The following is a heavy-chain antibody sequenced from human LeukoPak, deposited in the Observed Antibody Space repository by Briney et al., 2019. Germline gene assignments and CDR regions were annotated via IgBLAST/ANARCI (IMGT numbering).Heavy chain of an antibody. V-gene: IGHV4-39*01. Sequence: PSETLSLTCTVSGGSISSSSYYWGWIRQPPGKGLEWIGSIYYSGSTSYNPSLKSRVTISVDTSKNQFSLKLGSVTAADTAVYYCARNASDSRTFYFEFWGQGTLVTVSS. J-gene: IGHJ4*02. D-gene: IGHD1-26*01. CDR2: IYYSGST. CDR3: ARNASDSRTFYFEF. CDR1: GGSISSSSYY.